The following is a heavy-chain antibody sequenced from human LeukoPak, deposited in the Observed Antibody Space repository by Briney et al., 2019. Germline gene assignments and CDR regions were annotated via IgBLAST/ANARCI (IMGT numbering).Heavy chain of an antibody. J-gene: IGHJ4*02. CDR2: IYYTGST. V-gene: IGHV4-59*01. CDR3: ARAGPRRDGYNVDY. CDR1: GGSMSYYY. Sequence: PSETLSLTCTVSGGSMSYYYWGWIRQPPGKGLEWIGYIYYTGSTTYNPSLKSRVTISVDTSKNQSSLKLTSVTAADTAVYYCARAGPRRDGYNVDYWGQGTLVTVSS. D-gene: IGHD5-24*01.